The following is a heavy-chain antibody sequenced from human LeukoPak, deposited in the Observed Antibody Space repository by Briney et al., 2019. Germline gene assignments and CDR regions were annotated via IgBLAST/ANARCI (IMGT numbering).Heavy chain of an antibody. CDR1: GFIFSNYW. V-gene: IGHV3-7*01. CDR3: AKDQGPYSSGWPFDY. CDR2: IKQDGSEK. Sequence: PGGFLRLSCSASGFIFSNYWMTWVRQAPGKGLEWVANIKQDGSEKYYVDSVKGRFTISRDNAKKSLYLQMNSLRAEDTAVYYCAKDQGPYSSGWPFDYWGQGTLVTVSS. J-gene: IGHJ4*02. D-gene: IGHD6-19*01.